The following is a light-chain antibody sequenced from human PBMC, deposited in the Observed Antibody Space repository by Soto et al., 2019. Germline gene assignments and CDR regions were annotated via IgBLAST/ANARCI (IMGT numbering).Light chain of an antibody. CDR2: GNS. CDR1: SSNIGAGYD. Sequence: QSVLTQPPSVSGAPGQRVTISCTGSSSNIGAGYDVHWYQQLPGTAPKLLIYGNSHRPSGVPDRFSGSKSGTSASLVSTGLQAEDEADYYCQSYDSSLSGSRVFGGGTKVTVL. CDR3: QSYDSSLSGSRV. V-gene: IGLV1-40*01. J-gene: IGLJ2*01.